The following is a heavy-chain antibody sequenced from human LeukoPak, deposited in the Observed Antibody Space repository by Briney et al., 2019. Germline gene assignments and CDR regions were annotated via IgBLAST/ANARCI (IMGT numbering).Heavy chain of an antibody. J-gene: IGHJ4*02. CDR3: ARDRSSSWYKDFDY. CDR2: IYYSGST. CDR1: GGSISSSSYY. Sequence: SSETLSLTCTVSGGSISSSSYYWGWIRQPPGKGLEWIGSIYYSGSTYYNPSLKSRVTISVDTSKNHFSLDLSSVTAADTAVYHCARDRSSSWYKDFDYWGQGTLVTVSS. V-gene: IGHV4-39*07. D-gene: IGHD6-13*01.